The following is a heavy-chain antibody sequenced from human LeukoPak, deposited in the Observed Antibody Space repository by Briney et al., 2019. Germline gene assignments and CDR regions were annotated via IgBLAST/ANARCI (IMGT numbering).Heavy chain of an antibody. J-gene: IGHJ4*02. CDR2: ISVGGTTT. Sequence: GRSLRLSRAASGFPFSNYAMTWVCRAPARGVERGSVISVGGTTTYYAGSVKGRLTISRDNSKNTLYLQMNSLRADDTAVYYCVKGGRTNSPLDYWGQGTLVTVSS. CDR1: GFPFSNYA. CDR3: VKGGRTNSPLDY. V-gene: IGHV3-23*01. D-gene: IGHD1-14*01.